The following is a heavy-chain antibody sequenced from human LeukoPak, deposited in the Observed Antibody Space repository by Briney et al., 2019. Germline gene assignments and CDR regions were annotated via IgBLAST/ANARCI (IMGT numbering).Heavy chain of an antibody. J-gene: IGHJ4*02. Sequence: PGGSLRLSCAASGFTFSDYYMSWIRQAPGKGLEWVSYISTRSGYKNYEDSVKGRFTISRDNAKNSVYLQMNSLRGEDTAVYYCAGEARDYYDSSAYYFDYWGQGIVVTVSS. V-gene: IGHV3-11*05. D-gene: IGHD3-22*01. CDR1: GFTFSDYY. CDR3: AGEARDYYDSSAYYFDY. CDR2: ISTRSGYK.